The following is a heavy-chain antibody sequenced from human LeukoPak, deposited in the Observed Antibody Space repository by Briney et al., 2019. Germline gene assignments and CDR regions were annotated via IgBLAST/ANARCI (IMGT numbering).Heavy chain of an antibody. Sequence: GGSLRLSCAASGFTFSTYSMNWVRQAPGKGLEWVSRINTDESSTGYADSVEGRFTISRDNAKNTLYLQMNSLRVEDTAVYYCAKGLGATDSWGQGTLVTVSS. J-gene: IGHJ4*02. CDR3: AKGLGATDS. V-gene: IGHV3-74*01. CDR2: INTDESST. CDR1: GFTFSTYS. D-gene: IGHD1-26*01.